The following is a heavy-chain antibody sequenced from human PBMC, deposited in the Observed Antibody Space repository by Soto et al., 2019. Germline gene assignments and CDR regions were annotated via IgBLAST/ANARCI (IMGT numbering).Heavy chain of an antibody. Sequence: GGSLRLSCAASGFTFSSYGMHWVRQAPGKGLEWVAVISYDGSNKYYADSVKGRFTISRDNSKNTLYLQMNSLRAEDTAVYYCAKEAGDYWGQGTLVTVSS. J-gene: IGHJ4*02. V-gene: IGHV3-30*18. CDR1: GFTFSSYG. D-gene: IGHD6-13*01. CDR2: ISYDGSNK. CDR3: AKEAGDY.